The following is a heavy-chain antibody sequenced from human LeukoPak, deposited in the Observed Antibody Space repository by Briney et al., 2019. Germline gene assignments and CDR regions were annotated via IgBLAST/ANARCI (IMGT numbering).Heavy chain of an antibody. CDR2: ISVYDDNK. V-gene: IGHV1-18*01. D-gene: IGHD1-26*01. CDR1: GYKFANFG. J-gene: IGHJ4*02. CDR3: PKAGPPMARGGRGSDFDY. Sequence: ASVKVSYTPSGYKFANFGITWGRHSPGQGLEWMGWISVYDDNKDYAQKFQGRVTMTTDTATRIAYMELRSLTSDDTGVYFRPKAGPPMARGGRGSDFDYWGQGSLVIVST.